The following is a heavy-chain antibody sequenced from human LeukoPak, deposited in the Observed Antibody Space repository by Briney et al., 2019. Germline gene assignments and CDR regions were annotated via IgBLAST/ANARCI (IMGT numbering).Heavy chain of an antibody. J-gene: IGHJ2*01. CDR1: GFTVSSNP. D-gene: IGHD4-17*01. CDR2: IYSAGRS. V-gene: IGHV3-53*01. CDR3: ARTTPTVTTSSDL. Sequence: SGGSLRLSCAASGFTVSSNPMSWVPQAPGKGLEWVSVIYSAGRSFYADSVKGRFTVSTDNSKNTLYLQMSSLRAEDTALYYCARTTPTVTTSSDLWGRGTLVTVSS.